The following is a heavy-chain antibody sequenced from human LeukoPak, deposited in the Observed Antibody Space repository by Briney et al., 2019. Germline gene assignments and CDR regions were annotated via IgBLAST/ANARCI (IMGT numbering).Heavy chain of an antibody. Sequence: PSETLSLTCAVYGGSFSGYYWSWIRQPPGKGLEGIGEINHGGSTNYNPSLKSRVTISVDTSKNQFSLKLSSVTAADTAVYYCARGVSSSSQAIDWFDPWGQGTLVTVSS. CDR1: GGSFSGYY. CDR3: ARGVSSSSQAIDWFDP. CDR2: INHGGST. D-gene: IGHD6-6*01. V-gene: IGHV4-34*01. J-gene: IGHJ5*02.